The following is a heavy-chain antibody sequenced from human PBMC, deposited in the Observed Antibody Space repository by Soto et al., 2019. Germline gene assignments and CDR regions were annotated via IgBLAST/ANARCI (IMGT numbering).Heavy chain of an antibody. D-gene: IGHD1-20*01. CDR3: AKDGKVITREYYFDY. Sequence: GASVKVSCKASGYTFTSYAMHWVRQAPGQRLEWMGWINAGNGNTKYSQKFQGRVTITRDTSASTLYLQMNSLRPEDTAVYYCAKDGKVITREYYFDYWGQGSLVTVSS. CDR1: GYTFTSYA. V-gene: IGHV1-3*01. J-gene: IGHJ4*02. CDR2: INAGNGNT.